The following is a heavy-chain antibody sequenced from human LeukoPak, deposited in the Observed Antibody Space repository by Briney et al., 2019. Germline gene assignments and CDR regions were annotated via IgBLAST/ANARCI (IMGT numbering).Heavy chain of an antibody. CDR3: AKDGASYGSGSYQVYYYYYGMDV. Sequence: GGSLRLSCAASGFTFDDYAMHWVRQAPGKGLEWVSLISGDGGSTYYADSVKGRFTISRDNSKNSLYLQMNSLRTEDTALYYCAKDGASYGSGSYQVYYYYYGMDVWGQGTTVTVSS. J-gene: IGHJ6*02. D-gene: IGHD3-10*01. CDR1: GFTFDDYA. V-gene: IGHV3-43*02. CDR2: ISGDGGST.